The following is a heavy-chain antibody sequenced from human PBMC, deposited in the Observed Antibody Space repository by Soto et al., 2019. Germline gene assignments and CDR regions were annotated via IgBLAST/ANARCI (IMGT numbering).Heavy chain of an antibody. D-gene: IGHD3-22*01. CDR1: GFTFSSYG. V-gene: IGHV3-33*01. Sequence: GGPLRLSCAVSGFTFSSYGMNWVRQAPGKGLEWVAAIYYDGSNKYYADSVRGRFTIARDNFKNTLYLHMNSLRAEDTAVYYCARDSKDDSSGYYAGFDYWGQGTLVTVSS. J-gene: IGHJ4*02. CDR2: IYYDGSNK. CDR3: ARDSKDDSSGYYAGFDY.